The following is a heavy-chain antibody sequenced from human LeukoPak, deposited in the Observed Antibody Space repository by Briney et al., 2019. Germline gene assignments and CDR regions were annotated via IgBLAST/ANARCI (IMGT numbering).Heavy chain of an antibody. D-gene: IGHD2-21*01. J-gene: IGHJ4*02. Sequence: GGSLRLSCAASGFTFRNYAMSWVREAPGKGLEWGSGISSDGRAFYADSVKGRFTISRDNSKNTLYLQMNSLRAEDTAVYYCAKEAAVIAIPYFDYWGQGTLVTVSS. V-gene: IGHV3-23*01. CDR3: AKEAAVIAIPYFDY. CDR1: GFTFRNYA. CDR2: ISSDGRA.